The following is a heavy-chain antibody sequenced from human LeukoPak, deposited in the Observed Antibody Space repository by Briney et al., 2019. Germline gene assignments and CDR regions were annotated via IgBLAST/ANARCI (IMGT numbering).Heavy chain of an antibody. CDR3: ATGTYGSGSFLYYYYYYGMDV. V-gene: IGHV3-48*03. J-gene: IGHJ6*02. Sequence: GGSLRLSCAASGFTFSSYEMNWVRQAPGKGLEWVSYISSSGSTIYYADSVKGRFTISRDNAKNSLYLQMNSLRAEDTAVYYCATGTYGSGSFLYYYYYYGMDVWGQGTTVTVSS. CDR2: ISSSGSTI. D-gene: IGHD3-10*01. CDR1: GFTFSSYE.